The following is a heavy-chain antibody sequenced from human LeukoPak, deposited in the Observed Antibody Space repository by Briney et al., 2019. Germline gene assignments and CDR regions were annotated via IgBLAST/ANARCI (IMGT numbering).Heavy chain of an antibody. CDR3: ARQWLVSPLFDY. CDR2: INHSGST. Sequence: SETLSLTCAVSGGSISGYYWSWIRQPPGKGLEWIGEINHSGSTNYNPSLRSRVTVSVHTSKNQLSLKLSSVTAADTAVYYCARQWLVSPLFDYWGQGTLVTVSS. J-gene: IGHJ4*02. D-gene: IGHD6-19*01. CDR1: GGSISGYY. V-gene: IGHV4-34*01.